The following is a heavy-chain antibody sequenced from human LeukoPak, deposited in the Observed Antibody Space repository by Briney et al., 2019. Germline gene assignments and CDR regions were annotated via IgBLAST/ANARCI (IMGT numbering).Heavy chain of an antibody. V-gene: IGHV3-9*01. CDR3: AKDLDSTMTTYYFDY. CDR1: GFTLDDYA. CDR2: ISWNSGST. D-gene: IGHD4-17*01. J-gene: IGHJ4*02. Sequence: GGSLRLSCAASGFTLDDYAMHWVRQAPGKGLEWVSSISWNSGSTDYADSVKGRFTISRDNAKNSLYLQMNSLRAEDTALYYCAKDLDSTMTTYYFDYWGQGTLVTVSS.